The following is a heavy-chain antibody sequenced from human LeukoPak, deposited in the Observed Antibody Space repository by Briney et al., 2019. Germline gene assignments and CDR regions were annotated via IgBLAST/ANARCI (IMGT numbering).Heavy chain of an antibody. Sequence: PGGSLRLSCAASGFTFSSYGMHWVRQAPGKGLEWVAFIRYDGSNKYYADSVKGRFTISRDNSKNTLYLQMNSLRAEDTAVYYCAKDEGSGSYHPRWFDPWGQGTLVTVSS. J-gene: IGHJ5*02. D-gene: IGHD1-26*01. CDR3: AKDEGSGSYHPRWFDP. V-gene: IGHV3-30*02. CDR2: IRYDGSNK. CDR1: GFTFSSYG.